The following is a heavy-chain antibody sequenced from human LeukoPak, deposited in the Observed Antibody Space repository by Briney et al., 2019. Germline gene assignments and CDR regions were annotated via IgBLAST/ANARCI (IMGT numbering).Heavy chain of an antibody. J-gene: IGHJ4*02. D-gene: IGHD4-17*01. CDR3: ARAGYGDLYYLDY. CDR1: GYTFTGYY. Sequence: ASVKVSCKASGYTFTGYYIHWVRQAPGQGLEWMGWINPNYGGTSYAQKFQGRVTMTGDTSIGTAYMELSSLRSDDTAVYYCARAGYGDLYYLDYWGQGTLVTVSS. V-gene: IGHV1-2*02. CDR2: INPNYGGT.